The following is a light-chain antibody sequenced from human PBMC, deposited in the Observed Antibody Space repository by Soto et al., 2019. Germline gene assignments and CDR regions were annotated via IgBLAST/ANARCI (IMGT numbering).Light chain of an antibody. Sequence: EIVLTQSPGTLPLSPGERATLSCRASQSVSRSLLAWYQQKPGQAPRLLIYGASTRATGIADRFSGSGSGTDFTLTISRLEPEDFAVYYCQQYGNPPPYSFGQGTKVDIK. V-gene: IGKV3-20*01. CDR2: GAS. J-gene: IGKJ2*03. CDR3: QQYGNPPPYS. CDR1: QSVSRSL.